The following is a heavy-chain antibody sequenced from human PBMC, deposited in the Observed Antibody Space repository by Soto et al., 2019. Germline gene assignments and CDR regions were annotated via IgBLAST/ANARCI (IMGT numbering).Heavy chain of an antibody. CDR2: IWYDGSNK. CDR3: ATGGESR. Sequence: VQLVESGGGVVQPGRSLRLSCAASGCTFSSYGMHWVRQAPGKGLEWVAVIWYDGSNKYYADSVKGRFTISRDNSKNTLYLQMNSLRAEDTAVYYCATGGESRWGQGTLVTVSS. V-gene: IGHV3-33*01. J-gene: IGHJ4*02. CDR1: GCTFSSYG. D-gene: IGHD3-16*01.